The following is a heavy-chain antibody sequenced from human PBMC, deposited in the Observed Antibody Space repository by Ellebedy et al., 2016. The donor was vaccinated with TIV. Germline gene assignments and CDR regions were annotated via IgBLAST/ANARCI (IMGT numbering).Heavy chain of an antibody. Sequence: MPSETLSLTCSVSGGPITPYYWSWIRQPPGKGLEWIGYVYYTGSTEYNPSLTGRVSMSVDTANNHFSLQLTSVTAADTAVYYCARGGALHGDYGYFFDYWGQGALVIVSS. V-gene: IGHV4-59*01. CDR2: VYYTGST. CDR1: GGPITPYY. CDR3: ARGGALHGDYGYFFDY. D-gene: IGHD4-17*01. J-gene: IGHJ4*02.